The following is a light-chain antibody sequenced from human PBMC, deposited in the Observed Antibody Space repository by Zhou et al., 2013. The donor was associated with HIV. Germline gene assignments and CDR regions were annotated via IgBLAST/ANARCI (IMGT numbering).Light chain of an antibody. Sequence: DIQMTQSPSSLSAFVGDRVTLTCRASQNIRGYLNWYQQKPGKAPKLLIYGASSLQSGVPSRFSGSGSGTDFTLTISNLQPEDLAIYYCQQSYTSPFTFGPGTNVDI. CDR3: QQSYTSPFT. CDR1: QNIRGY. J-gene: IGKJ3*01. V-gene: IGKV1-39*01. CDR2: GAS.